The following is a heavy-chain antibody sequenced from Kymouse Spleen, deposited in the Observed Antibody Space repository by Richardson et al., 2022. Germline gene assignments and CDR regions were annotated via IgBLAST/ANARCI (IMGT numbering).Heavy chain of an antibody. CDR3: TPLDIVVVPAARGGYYYYGMDV. D-gene: IGHD2-2*02. CDR2: IRSKANSYAT. CDR1: GFTFSGSA. Sequence: EVQLVESGGGLVQPGGSLKLSCAASGFTFSGSAMHWVRQASGKGLEWVGRIRSKANSYATAYAASVKGRFTISRDDSKNTAYLQMNSLKTEDTAVYYCTPLDIVVVPAARGGYYYYGMDVWGQGTTVTVSS. J-gene: IGHJ6*02. V-gene: IGHV3-73*02.